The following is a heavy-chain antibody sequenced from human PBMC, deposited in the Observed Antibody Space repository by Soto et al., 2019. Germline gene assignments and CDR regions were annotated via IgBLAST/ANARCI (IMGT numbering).Heavy chain of an antibody. Sequence: EVQLLESGGGLVQPGGSLRLSCAASGFTFSSYAMSWVRQAPGKGLEWVSAISGSGGSTYYADYVKGRFTISRDNSKNTLYLQMNSLRAEDTAVYYCAKDRRWFGLYYYYGMDVWGQGTTVTVSS. V-gene: IGHV3-23*01. D-gene: IGHD3-10*01. CDR1: GFTFSSYA. CDR3: AKDRRWFGLYYYYGMDV. CDR2: ISGSGGST. J-gene: IGHJ6*02.